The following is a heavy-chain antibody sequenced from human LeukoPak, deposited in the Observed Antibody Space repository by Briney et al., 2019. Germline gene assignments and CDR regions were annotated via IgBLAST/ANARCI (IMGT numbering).Heavy chain of an antibody. J-gene: IGHJ4*02. D-gene: IGHD3-3*01. Sequence: PGGSLRLSCAASGFTFSIYTMSWVRQAPGKGLEWVSSISSSSSYIYYADSVKGRFTISRDNAKNSLYLQMNSLRAEDTAVYYCARVLLGPFGVVSYFDYWGQGTLVTVSS. CDR1: GFTFSIYT. V-gene: IGHV3-21*01. CDR2: ISSSSSYI. CDR3: ARVLLGPFGVVSYFDY.